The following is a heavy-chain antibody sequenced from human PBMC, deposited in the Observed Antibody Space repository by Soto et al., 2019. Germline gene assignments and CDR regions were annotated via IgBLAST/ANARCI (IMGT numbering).Heavy chain of an antibody. CDR1: GFTFSSYG. Sequence: HPGGSLRLSCAASGFTFSSYGMHWVRQAPGKGLEWVAVISYDGSNKYYADSVKGRFTISRDNSKNTLYLQMNSLRAEDTAVYYCAKEGYDNSGYYYDGYYYGMDVWGQGTTVTVSS. D-gene: IGHD3-22*01. CDR3: AKEGYDNSGYYYDGYYYGMDV. CDR2: ISYDGSNK. J-gene: IGHJ6*02. V-gene: IGHV3-30*18.